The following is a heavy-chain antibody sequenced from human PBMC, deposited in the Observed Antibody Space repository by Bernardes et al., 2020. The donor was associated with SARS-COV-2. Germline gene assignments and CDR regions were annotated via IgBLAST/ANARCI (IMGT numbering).Heavy chain of an antibody. J-gene: IGHJ4*02. D-gene: IGHD3-3*01. CDR1: GFTFSFYG. Sequence: GGSLRLSCAASGFTFSFYGMNWVRQAPGKGLEWVSSINPGSTYIYYADSIRGRFTISRDNAKNSLYLQMNSLRAEDTAVYYCARDHQPGSKYDFWSTSPSGFDYWGQGTLVTVSS. V-gene: IGHV3-21*01. CDR3: ARDHQPGSKYDFWSTSPSGFDY. CDR2: INPGSTYI.